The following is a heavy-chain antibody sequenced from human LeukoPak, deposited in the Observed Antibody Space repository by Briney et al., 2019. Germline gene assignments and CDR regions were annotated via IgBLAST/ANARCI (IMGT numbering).Heavy chain of an antibody. J-gene: IGHJ6*03. CDR2: ISYSGST. CDR1: GGSISAYY. V-gene: IGHV4-59*01. CDR3: ARISLTFGGAYYMDV. D-gene: IGHD3-16*01. Sequence: SETLSLTCTDSGGSISAYYWSWIRQSPGKGLEWIGYISYSGSTKSNSSLKSRVSLSVDTSKDHFPLKLSSVTAADTAVYYCARISLTFGGAYYMDVWGKGTPVTISS.